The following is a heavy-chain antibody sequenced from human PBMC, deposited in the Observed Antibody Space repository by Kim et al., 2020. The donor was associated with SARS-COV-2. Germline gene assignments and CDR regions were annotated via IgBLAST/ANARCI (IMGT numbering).Heavy chain of an antibody. D-gene: IGHD6-19*01. V-gene: IGHV3-53*04. J-gene: IGHJ6*02. CDR1: GFTVSSNY. CDR3: ARDLPPGAGRDYYYGMDV. Sequence: GGSLRLSCAASGFTVSSNYMSWVRQAPGKGLEWVSVIYSGGSTYYADSVKGRFTISRHNSKNTLYLQMNSLRAEDTAVYYCARDLPPGAGRDYYYGMDVWGQGTTVTVSS. CDR2: IYSGGST.